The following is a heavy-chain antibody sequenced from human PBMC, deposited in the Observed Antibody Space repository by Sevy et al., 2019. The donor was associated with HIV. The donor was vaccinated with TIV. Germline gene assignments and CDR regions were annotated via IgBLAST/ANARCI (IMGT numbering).Heavy chain of an antibody. V-gene: IGHV1-69*06. D-gene: IGHD2-21*02. Sequence: ASVKVSCKASGGTFSSYAISWVRQAPGQGLEWMGGIIPIFGTANYAQKFQGRVTITADKSTITAYMELSSLRSEDTAVYYCARDEGDRKTDDAFDIWGQGTMVTVSS. J-gene: IGHJ3*02. CDR3: ARDEGDRKTDDAFDI. CDR1: GGTFSSYA. CDR2: IIPIFGTA.